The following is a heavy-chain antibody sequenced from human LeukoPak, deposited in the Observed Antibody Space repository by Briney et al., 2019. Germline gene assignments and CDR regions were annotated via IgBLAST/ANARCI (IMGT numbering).Heavy chain of an antibody. D-gene: IGHD3-10*01. CDR1: GVSISSSSYY. CDR2: IYTSGST. V-gene: IGHV4-39*07. Sequence: SETLSLTCNVSGVSISSSSYYWGWIRQPPGKGLEWIGSIYTSGSTNYNPSLRSRVTISVDTSKNQFSLKLSSVTAADTAVYYCARDYYGSGFDPWGQGTLVTVSS. CDR3: ARDYYGSGFDP. J-gene: IGHJ5*02.